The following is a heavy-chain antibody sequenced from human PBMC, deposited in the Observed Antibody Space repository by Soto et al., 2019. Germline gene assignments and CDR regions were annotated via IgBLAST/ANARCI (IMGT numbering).Heavy chain of an antibody. D-gene: IGHD5-18*01. CDR2: ISSSSSTI. Sequence: GGSLRLSCAASGFTFSSYSMNWVRQAPGKGLEWVSYISSSSSTIYYADSVKGRFTISRDNAKHSLYLQMNSLRDEDTAAYYCPRDRFQLSYETATHNWYFDLWGRDTLATASS. CDR1: GFTFSSYS. CDR3: PRDRFQLSYETATHNWYFDL. V-gene: IGHV3-48*02. J-gene: IGHJ2*01.